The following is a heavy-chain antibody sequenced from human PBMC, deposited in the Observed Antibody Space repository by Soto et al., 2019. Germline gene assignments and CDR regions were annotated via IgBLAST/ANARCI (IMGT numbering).Heavy chain of an antibody. V-gene: IGHV4-34*01. CDR2: IKHSGST. D-gene: IGHD4-4*01. J-gene: IGHJ5*02. CDR1: GGSDSGYY. CDR3: ARDNSNYLTKWFDP. Sequence: SETLSLRWEVYGGSDSGYYWSWIRQPPGKGLEWSGEIKHSGSTNDNPSLKSRVTISVDTSKNQFSLKLSSGTAADTAVYYCARDNSNYLTKWFDPWGPGTLVTVSS.